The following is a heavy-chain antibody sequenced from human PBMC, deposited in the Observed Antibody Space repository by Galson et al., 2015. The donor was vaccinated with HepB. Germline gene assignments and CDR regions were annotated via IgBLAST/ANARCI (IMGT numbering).Heavy chain of an antibody. D-gene: IGHD5-24*01. Sequence: SLRLSCAASGFTVSSHYMTWVRQAPGKGLEWVSVIYSGGSTYYADSVKGRFTIPSDKSKNTLYLQMNSLRAEDTAVYYCARHWDGYSSIDYWGQGTLVTVSS. CDR1: GFTVSSHY. V-gene: IGHV3-66*02. CDR2: IYSGGST. J-gene: IGHJ4*02. CDR3: ARHWDGYSSIDY.